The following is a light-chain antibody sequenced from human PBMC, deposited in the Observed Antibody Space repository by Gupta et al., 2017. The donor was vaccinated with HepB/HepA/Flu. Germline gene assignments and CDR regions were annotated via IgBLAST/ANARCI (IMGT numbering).Light chain of an antibody. Sequence: QSVLTQPPSVSAAPGQKVTTSCPGSNTDVGSHYVSWYQVVPGAAPKLLILRDVERPTGIPYRFSGSKSGTSATLAISELQTVDEADYYCGTRDITLRGVFGGGTSLTVL. V-gene: IGLV1-51*02. J-gene: IGLJ3*02. CDR3: GTRDITLRGV. CDR2: RDV. CDR1: NTDVGSHY.